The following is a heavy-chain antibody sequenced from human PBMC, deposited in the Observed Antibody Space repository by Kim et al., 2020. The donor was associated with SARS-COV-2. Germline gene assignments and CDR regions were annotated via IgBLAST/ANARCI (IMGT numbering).Heavy chain of an antibody. CDR3: AGRLSNTSGWGSHYCDL. J-gene: IGHJ4*02. Sequence: SETLSRTCAVYGGSFSGYYWSWIRQPPGKGLEWIGEINHSGRTNYIPSLKSRVTISVDTSKNQFSLKLTSVTAADTAVYYCAGRLSNTSGWGSHYCDLWGQGTLVTVSS. V-gene: IGHV4-34*01. CDR2: INHSGRT. D-gene: IGHD3-10*01. CDR1: GGSFSGYY.